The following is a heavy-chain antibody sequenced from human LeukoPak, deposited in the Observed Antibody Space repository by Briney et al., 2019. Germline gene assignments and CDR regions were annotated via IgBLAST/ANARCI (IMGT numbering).Heavy chain of an antibody. Sequence: GGSLRLSCAASGFTFSSYAMHWVRQAPGKGLEWVAVISYDGSNKYYADSVKGRFTISRDNSKNTLYLQMNSLRAEDTAVYYCARDSNYYGGKRYWGQGTLVTVSS. CDR1: GFTFSSYA. D-gene: IGHD4-23*01. CDR2: ISYDGSNK. J-gene: IGHJ4*02. CDR3: ARDSNYYGGKRY. V-gene: IGHV3-30*14.